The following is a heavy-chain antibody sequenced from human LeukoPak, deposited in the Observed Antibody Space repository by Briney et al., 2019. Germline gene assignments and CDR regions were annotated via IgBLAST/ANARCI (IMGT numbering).Heavy chain of an antibody. Sequence: GGSLRLSCAASGFAFSDYYMSWIRQAPGKGLEWVSYISSSGSTIYYADSVKGRFTISRDNAKNTLYLQMNSLRAEDTAVYYCAKEGSSSWYPDYWGQGTLVTVSS. D-gene: IGHD6-13*01. CDR2: ISSSGSTI. CDR3: AKEGSSSWYPDY. CDR1: GFAFSDYY. V-gene: IGHV3-11*04. J-gene: IGHJ4*02.